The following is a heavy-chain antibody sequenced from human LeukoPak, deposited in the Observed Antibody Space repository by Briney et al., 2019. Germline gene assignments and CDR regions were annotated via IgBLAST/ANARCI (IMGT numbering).Heavy chain of an antibody. CDR2: ISGSSSYI. D-gene: IGHD3-3*01. V-gene: IGHV3-21*01. CDR1: GFTFSSYS. J-gene: IGHJ4*02. CDR3: ARENAGPIWN. Sequence: GGSLRLSCAASGFTFSSYSMNWVRQAPGKGLEWVSSISGSSSYIYYADSVKGRFTISRDNAKNSLYLQMNSLRAEDTAVYYCARENAGPIWNWGQGTLVTVSS.